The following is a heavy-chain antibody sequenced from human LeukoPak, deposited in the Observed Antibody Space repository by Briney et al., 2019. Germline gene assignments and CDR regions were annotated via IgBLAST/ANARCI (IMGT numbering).Heavy chain of an antibody. V-gene: IGHV1-2*02. CDR1: GYTFTGYY. D-gene: IGHD3-10*01. J-gene: IGHJ4*02. CDR2: IYPNNGAT. CDR3: ARDGPAQMVDFDY. Sequence: ASVKVSCKASGYTFTGYYMHWVRQAPGQGLESMGWIYPNNGATAYAQKFQGRVAMTRDTSITTAYMELSRLRPDHTAVYYCARDGPAQMVDFDYWGQGTLVTVSS.